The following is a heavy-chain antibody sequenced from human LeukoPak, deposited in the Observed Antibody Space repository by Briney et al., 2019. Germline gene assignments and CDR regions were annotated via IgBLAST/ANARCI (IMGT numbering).Heavy chain of an antibody. Sequence: ASVKVSCKVSGYTLTELSMHWVRQAPGKGLEWMGGFDAEDGETIYAQKFQGRVTMTEDTSTDTAYMELSSLRSEDTAVYYCTTLPYCGGDCYEYYFDYWGQGTLVTVSS. CDR3: TTLPYCGGDCYEYYFDY. V-gene: IGHV1-24*01. J-gene: IGHJ4*02. D-gene: IGHD2-21*02. CDR2: FDAEDGET. CDR1: GYTLTELS.